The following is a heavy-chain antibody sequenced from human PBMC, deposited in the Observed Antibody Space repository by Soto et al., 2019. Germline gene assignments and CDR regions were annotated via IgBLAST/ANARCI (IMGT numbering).Heavy chain of an antibody. CDR1: GFTFSSYA. CDR3: AKDGTKPAAGYYFDN. V-gene: IGHV3-30*18. Sequence: PGGSLRLSCAASGFTFSSYALHCVRQAPGKGLEWLAVIASDGKDKHHADSVKGRFTISRDNSKSTLYLQMNSLRAEDTAVYFCAKDGTKPAAGYYFDNWGQGT. J-gene: IGHJ4*02. CDR2: IASDGKDK. D-gene: IGHD6-13*01.